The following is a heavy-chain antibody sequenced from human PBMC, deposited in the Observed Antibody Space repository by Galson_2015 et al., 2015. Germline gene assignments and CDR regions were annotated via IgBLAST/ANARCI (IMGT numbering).Heavy chain of an antibody. Sequence: SLRLSCAASGFTFDDYAMHWVRQAPGKGLEWVSGISWNSGSIGYADSVKGRFTISRDNAKNSLYLQMNSLRAEDTALYYCAKVLTPIHPKQLWLLVDAFDIWGQGTMVTVSS. CDR1: GFTFDDYA. CDR3: AKVLTPIHPKQLWLLVDAFDI. CDR2: ISWNSGSI. J-gene: IGHJ3*02. V-gene: IGHV3-9*01. D-gene: IGHD5-18*01.